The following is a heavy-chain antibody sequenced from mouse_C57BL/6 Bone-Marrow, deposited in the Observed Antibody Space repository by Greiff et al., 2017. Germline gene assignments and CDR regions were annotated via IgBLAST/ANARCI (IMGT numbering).Heavy chain of an antibody. V-gene: IGHV1-85*01. Sequence: QVQLQQSGPELVKPGASVKLSCKASGYTFTSYDINWVKQRPGQGLEWIGWIYPRDGSTKYNEKVKGKATLTVDTSSSTAYMELHSLTSEDSAVYFCAREEFDGSGGDWYFDVWGTGTTVTVSS. J-gene: IGHJ1*03. CDR2: IYPRDGST. CDR1: GYTFTSYD. D-gene: IGHD1-1*01. CDR3: AREEFDGSGGDWYFDV.